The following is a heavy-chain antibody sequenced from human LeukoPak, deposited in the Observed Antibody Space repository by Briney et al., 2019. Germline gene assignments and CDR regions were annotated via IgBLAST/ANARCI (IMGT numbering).Heavy chain of an antibody. D-gene: IGHD2-2*01. J-gene: IGHJ3*02. CDR3: ASRTSQGYCRSASCYQMVAFDI. CDR1: GGPISSSDYY. CDR2: IYYSRSA. V-gene: IGHV4-39*01. Sequence: ASETLSLTCSVSGGPISSSDYYWGWIRQPPRKGLWLVGSIYYSRSAYYTPSLKSRVTISVDTSKNQFSLRLNSVTAADSAVYYCASRTSQGYCRSASCYQMVAFDIWGQGTTVTVSS.